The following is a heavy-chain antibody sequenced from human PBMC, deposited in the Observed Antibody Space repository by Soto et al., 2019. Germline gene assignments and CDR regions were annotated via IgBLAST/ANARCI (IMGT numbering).Heavy chain of an antibody. CDR1: GYTFTSYG. D-gene: IGHD3-22*01. CDR2: ISAYNGNT. V-gene: IGHV1-18*04. CDR3: ARDRGYYDSSGFPRGMDV. Sequence: GASVKVSCKASGYTFTSYGISWVRQAPGQGLEWMGWISAYNGNTNYAQKLQGRVTMTTDTSTSTAYMELRSLRSDDTAVYYCARDRGYYDSSGFPRGMDVWGQGTTVTVSS. J-gene: IGHJ6*02.